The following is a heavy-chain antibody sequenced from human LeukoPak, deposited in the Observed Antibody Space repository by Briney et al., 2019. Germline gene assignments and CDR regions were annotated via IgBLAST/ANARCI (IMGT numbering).Heavy chain of an antibody. D-gene: IGHD3-3*01. CDR2: IRSKANSYAT. V-gene: IGHV3-73*01. CDR3: TYAFWSGYYTRNFDY. J-gene: IGHJ4*02. Sequence: GGSLRLSCAASGFAFSGSAMHWVRQASGKGLEWVGRIRSKANSYATAYAASVKGRFTISRDDSKNTAYLQMNSLKTEDTAVYYCTYAFWSGYYTRNFDYWGQGTLVTVSS. CDR1: GFAFSGSA.